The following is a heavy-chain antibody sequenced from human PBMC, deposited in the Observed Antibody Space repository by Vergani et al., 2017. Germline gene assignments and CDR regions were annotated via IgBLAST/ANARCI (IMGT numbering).Heavy chain of an antibody. J-gene: IGHJ4*02. V-gene: IGHV3-23*01. CDR1: GFTFSSSA. CDR2: SSGSGGST. D-gene: IGHD1-26*01. CDR3: AKDWAPKLIVGAIPGGCDY. Sequence: DVQLLESGGGLVQPGGSLRLSCAASGFTFSSSAMSLVRQAPGKGLELVSASSGSGGSTYYADSVKGRFTISRDNSKNTLYLQMNSLRAEDTAVYYCAKDWAPKLIVGAIPGGCDYWGQGTLVTVSS.